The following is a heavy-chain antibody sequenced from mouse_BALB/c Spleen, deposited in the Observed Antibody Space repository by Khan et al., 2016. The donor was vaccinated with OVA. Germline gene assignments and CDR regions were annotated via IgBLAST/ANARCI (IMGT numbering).Heavy chain of an antibody. V-gene: IGHV1-4*01. D-gene: IGHD2-14*01. CDR3: VRDGAYHRNDSWFAY. J-gene: IGHJ3*01. CDR1: GYTFTTYT. Sequence: VQLVESGAELARPGASVKMSCKASGYTFTTYTITWIKKRPGRGLEWIGYIIPSNGYTNYNQKFKDKATLTTDKSSTTAYLQLSSLTSYDAAFDDCVRDGAYHRNDSWFAYGGQVTLVTVSA. CDR2: IIPSNGYT.